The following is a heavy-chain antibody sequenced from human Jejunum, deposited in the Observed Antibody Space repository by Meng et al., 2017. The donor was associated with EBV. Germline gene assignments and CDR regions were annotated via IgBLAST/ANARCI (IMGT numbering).Heavy chain of an antibody. D-gene: IGHD3-16*02. CDR3: ARSFGGVLADSFNY. J-gene: IGHJ4*02. CDR1: GGTFTNYA. CDR2: VIPIFGTA. Sequence: QGQRVPSGAEVTKPGSSVKVSCKASGGTFTNYAFSWGRQAPGQGLEWIGGVIPIFGTANYAQKFQGRVTLTADKSTSTAYMQLSSLRSEDTAVYYCARSFGGVLADSFNYWGQGTLVTVSS. V-gene: IGHV1-69*06.